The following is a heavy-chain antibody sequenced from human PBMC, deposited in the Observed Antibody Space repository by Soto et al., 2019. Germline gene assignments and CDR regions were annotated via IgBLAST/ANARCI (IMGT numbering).Heavy chain of an antibody. V-gene: IGHV1-2*02. J-gene: IGHJ5*02. CDR2: INAHSGGT. CDR3: AKGLTRQLAHGLVP. Sequence: ASVKVSCKASGFSFTGYYIHWLRQAPGQGLERMGWINAHSGGTEYAQKFQGRVTLTRDTTIATAYLTLTSLTSDDTALYYCAKGLTRQLAHGLVPWGQG. D-gene: IGHD5-18*01. CDR1: GFSFTGYY.